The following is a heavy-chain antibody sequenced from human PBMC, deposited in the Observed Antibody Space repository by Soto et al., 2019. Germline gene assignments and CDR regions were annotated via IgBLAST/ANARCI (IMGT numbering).Heavy chain of an antibody. J-gene: IGHJ6*03. Sequence: NPSETLSLTCAVYGGSFSGYYWSWIRQPPGKGLEWIGEINHSGSTNYNPSLKSRVTISVDTSKNQFSLKLSSVTAADTAVYYCARRPLYRRNYYYYYMDVWGKGTTVTVSS. CDR1: GGSFSGYY. CDR3: ARRPLYRRNYYYYYMDV. V-gene: IGHV4-34*01. CDR2: INHSGST. D-gene: IGHD2-2*02.